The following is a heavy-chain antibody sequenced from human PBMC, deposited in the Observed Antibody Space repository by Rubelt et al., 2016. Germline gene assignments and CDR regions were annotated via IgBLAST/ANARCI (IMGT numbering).Heavy chain of an antibody. V-gene: IGHV3-64*01. CDR2: ISSNGGST. D-gene: IGHD6-6*01. Sequence: ATGRGLEYVSAISSNGGSTYYANSVKGRFTISRDNSKNTLSLQMGSLRAEDMAVYYCARTSYSSSSDYFDYWGQGTLVTVSS. J-gene: IGHJ4*02. CDR3: ARTSYSSSSDYFDY.